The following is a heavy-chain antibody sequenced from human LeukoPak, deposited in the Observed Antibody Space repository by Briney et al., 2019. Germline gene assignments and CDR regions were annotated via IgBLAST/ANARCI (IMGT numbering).Heavy chain of an antibody. D-gene: IGHD3-9*01. V-gene: IGHV4-59*01. CDR2: IYYSGST. Sequence: KPSETLSLTCTVSGCSISSYYWSWIRQPPGKGLEWIGYIYYSGSTNYNPSLKSRVTISVDTSKNQFSLKLSSVTAADTAVYYCARARYFDWPIDYWGQGTLVTVSS. CDR3: ARARYFDWPIDY. CDR1: GCSISSYY. J-gene: IGHJ4*02.